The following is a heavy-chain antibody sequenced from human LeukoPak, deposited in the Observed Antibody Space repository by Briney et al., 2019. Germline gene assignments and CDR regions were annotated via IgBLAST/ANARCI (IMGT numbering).Heavy chain of an antibody. CDR2: IVVGSGNT. J-gene: IGHJ4*02. Sequence: SVKVSCKASGFTFTSSAVQWVRQARGQRLEWIGWIVVGSGNTNYAQKFQERVTITRDMSTSTAYMELSSLRSEDTAVYYCAAAIEYYDSSGYYLPDYWGQGTLVTVSS. CDR3: AAAIEYYDSSGYYLPDY. CDR1: GFTFTSSA. V-gene: IGHV1-58*01. D-gene: IGHD3-22*01.